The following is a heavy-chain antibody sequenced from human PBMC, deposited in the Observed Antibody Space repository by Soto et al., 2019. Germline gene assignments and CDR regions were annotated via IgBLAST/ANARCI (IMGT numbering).Heavy chain of an antibody. J-gene: IGHJ6*02. CDR3: AKKAGIISRYGLDV. Sequence: HXGGSLRLSCAASGFTFSSFAMNWVRQAPGKGLEWVAVISGNATSTYYADSVKGRFTISRDNSKNTMYLQMNSLRAEDTAVYYCAKKAGIISRYGLDVWGQGTTVTVSS. V-gene: IGHV3-23*01. CDR2: ISGNATST. CDR1: GFTFSSFA.